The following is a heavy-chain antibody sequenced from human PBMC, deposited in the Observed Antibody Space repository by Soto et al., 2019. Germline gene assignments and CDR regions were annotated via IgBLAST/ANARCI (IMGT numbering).Heavy chain of an antibody. D-gene: IGHD6-13*01. CDR2: ISSSSSYI. CDR3: AREPTIAAVFFQH. J-gene: IGHJ1*01. Sequence: GGSLRLSCAASGFTFSSYSMNGVRQAPGKGLEWVSSISSSSSYIYYADSVKGRFTISRDNAKNSLYLQMNSLRAEDTAVYYCAREPTIAAVFFQHWGQGTLVTVSS. V-gene: IGHV3-21*01. CDR1: GFTFSSYS.